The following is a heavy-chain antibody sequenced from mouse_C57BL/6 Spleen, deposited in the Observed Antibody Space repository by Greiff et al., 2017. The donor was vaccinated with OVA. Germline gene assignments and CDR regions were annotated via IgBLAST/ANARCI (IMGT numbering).Heavy chain of an antibody. V-gene: IGHV1-59*01. CDR1: GYTFTSYW. CDR2: IDPSDSYT. J-gene: IGHJ1*03. D-gene: IGHD1-1*01. CDR3: ARKEGDITTVVATEYFDV. Sequence: QVQLQQPGAELVRPGTSVKLSCKASGYTFTSYWMHWVKQRPGQGLEWIGVIDPSDSYTNYNQKFKGKATLTVDTSSSTAYMQLSSLTSEDSAVYYCARKEGDITTVVATEYFDVWGTGTTVTVSS.